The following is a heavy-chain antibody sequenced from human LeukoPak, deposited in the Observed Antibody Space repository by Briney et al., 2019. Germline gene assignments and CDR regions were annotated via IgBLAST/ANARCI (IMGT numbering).Heavy chain of an antibody. D-gene: IGHD3-9*01. CDR3: AKSKDYDILTGLT. J-gene: IGHJ5*02. V-gene: IGHV3-33*06. CDR2: IWYDGSNK. CDR1: GFTFSSYG. Sequence: PGRSLRLSCAASGFTFSSYGMHWVRQAPGKGLEWVAVIWYDGSNKYYADSVKGRFTISRDNSKNTLYLQMNSLRAEDTAVYYCAKSKDYDILTGLTWGQGTLVTVSS.